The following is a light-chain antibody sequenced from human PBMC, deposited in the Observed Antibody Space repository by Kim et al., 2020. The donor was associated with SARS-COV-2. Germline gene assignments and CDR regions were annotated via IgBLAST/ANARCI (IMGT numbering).Light chain of an antibody. J-gene: IGKJ1*01. V-gene: IGKV2-30*02. CDR3: MQGSNWPPVT. CDR1: QSLAHSDGNTY. Sequence: DVVMTQSPLSLSVTLGQPASISCRSSQSLAHSDGNTYLNWFQQRPGQSPRRLIYKVSNRDSGVPDRFSGSGSGTDFTLKISRVEAEDVATYYCMQGSNWPPVTFGQGTKVDIK. CDR2: KVS.